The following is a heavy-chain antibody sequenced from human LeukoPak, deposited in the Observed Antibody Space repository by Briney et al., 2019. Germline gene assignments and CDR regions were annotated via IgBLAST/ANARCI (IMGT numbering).Heavy chain of an antibody. CDR1: GGSISSYY. D-gene: IGHD7-27*01. CDR2: IYYSGST. Sequence: SETLSLTCTVSGGSISSYYWSWIRQPPGKGLEWIGYIYYSGSTNYNPSLKSRVTISVDTSKNQFSLKLSSVTAADTAVYYCARGVVTGDVWGSSYYYYGMDVWGLGTAVTVSS. V-gene: IGHV4-59*01. CDR3: ARGVVTGDVWGSSYYYYGMDV. J-gene: IGHJ6*02.